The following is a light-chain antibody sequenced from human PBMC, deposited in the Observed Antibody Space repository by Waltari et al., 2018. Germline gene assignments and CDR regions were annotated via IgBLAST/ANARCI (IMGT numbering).Light chain of an antibody. CDR2: AAS. V-gene: IGKV1-NL1*01. CDR1: QGISNS. CDR3: QQYYSTPPT. Sequence: DIQITQSPSSLSASVGDRVTITCRATQGISNSLAWYQQKLGKAPKLLLYAASRLESGVPSRFSGSGSGTDYTLSISSLQPEDFATYYCQQYYSTPPTFGQGTRLEIK. J-gene: IGKJ5*01.